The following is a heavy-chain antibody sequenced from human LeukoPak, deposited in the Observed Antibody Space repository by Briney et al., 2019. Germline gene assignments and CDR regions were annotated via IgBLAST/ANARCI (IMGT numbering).Heavy chain of an antibody. D-gene: IGHD3-10*01. V-gene: IGHV3-30-3*01. Sequence: PGGSLRLSCAASGFTFSSYAMHWVRQAPGKGLEWVAVISYDGSNKYYADSVKGRFTISRDNSKNTLYLQMNSLRAEDTAVYYCARDEHGYYYGSGSYYWGPFDYWGQGTLVTVSS. CDR1: GFTFSSYA. CDR3: ARDEHGYYYGSGSYYWGPFDY. J-gene: IGHJ4*02. CDR2: ISYDGSNK.